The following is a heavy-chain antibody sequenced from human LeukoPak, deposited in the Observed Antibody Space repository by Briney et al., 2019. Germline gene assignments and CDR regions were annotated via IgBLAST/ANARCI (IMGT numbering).Heavy chain of an antibody. J-gene: IGHJ6*02. Sequence: ASVKVSCKASGYTFTGYYMHWVRQAPGQGLEWMGWINPNSGGTNYAQKFQGWVTMTRDTSISTAYMELSRLRSDDTAVYYCARAGGSRLWFGELFPPSPEFYYGMDVWGQGTTVTVSS. D-gene: IGHD3-10*01. V-gene: IGHV1-2*04. CDR2: INPNSGGT. CDR3: ARAGGSRLWFGELFPPSPEFYYGMDV. CDR1: GYTFTGYY.